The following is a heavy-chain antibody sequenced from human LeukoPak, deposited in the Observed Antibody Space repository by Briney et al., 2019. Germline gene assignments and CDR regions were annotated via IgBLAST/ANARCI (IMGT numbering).Heavy chain of an antibody. V-gene: IGHV1-24*01. D-gene: IGHD3-22*01. Sequence: SVKVSCKVSGYTLTELSMHWVRQAPGKGLEWMGGFDPEDGETIYAQKFHGRVTMTEDTSTDKAYMELSSLRSEDTAVYYCANRRITMRNGMEYWGQGTLVTVSS. CDR3: ANRRITMRNGMEY. CDR2: FDPEDGET. CDR1: GYTLTELS. J-gene: IGHJ4*02.